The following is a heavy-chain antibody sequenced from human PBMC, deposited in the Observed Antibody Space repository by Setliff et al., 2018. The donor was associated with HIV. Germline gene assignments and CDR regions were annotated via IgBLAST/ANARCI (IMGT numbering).Heavy chain of an antibody. CDR3: ATIYDYGDYDHDF. J-gene: IGHJ4*02. CDR2: INPGGGNT. D-gene: IGHD4-17*01. V-gene: IGHV1-46*01. Sequence: ASVKVSCKASGYTFTNFYMHWVRQAPGQGLEWMGIINPGGGNTRYAQRFQGRVSMTRDTSTSTVYMELSSLRSEDTAVYYCATIYDYGDYDHDFWGQGTLVTVSS. CDR1: GYTFTNFY.